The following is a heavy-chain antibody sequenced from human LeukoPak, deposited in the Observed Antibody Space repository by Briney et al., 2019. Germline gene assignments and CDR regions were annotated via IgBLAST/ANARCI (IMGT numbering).Heavy chain of an antibody. Sequence: GGSLRLSCAASGFTFSSYSMNWVRQAPGKGLEYVSAISSNGGSTSYADSVKGRFTISRDNSKNTLYLQMGSLRGEDMAVYYCARDLALGGMDVWGQGTTVTVSS. V-gene: IGHV3-64*02. CDR1: GFTFSSYS. CDR3: ARDLALGGMDV. J-gene: IGHJ6*02. CDR2: ISSNGGST.